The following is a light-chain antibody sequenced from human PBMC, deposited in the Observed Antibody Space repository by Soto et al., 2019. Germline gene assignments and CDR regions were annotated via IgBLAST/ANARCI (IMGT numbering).Light chain of an antibody. Sequence: QSVLTQPASVSGSPGQSITIYCTGTSSDIGGYKFVSWYQQHPGKAPKLIIYEVSNRPSGVSDRCSGSKSGNTASLTISVLQTEDEADYYCNSYRSTRDFVAFGGGTKLTVL. CDR2: EVS. CDR3: NSYRSTRDFVA. V-gene: IGLV2-14*01. CDR1: SSDIGGYKF. J-gene: IGLJ2*01.